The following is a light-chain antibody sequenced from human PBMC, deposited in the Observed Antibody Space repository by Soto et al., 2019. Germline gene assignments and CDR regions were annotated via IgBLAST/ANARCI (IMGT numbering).Light chain of an antibody. Sequence: QPVLTQSPSASASLGASVKLTCTLSSGHSSYAIAWHQQQPEKGPRYLMKLNSDGSHSKGDGIPDRFSGSSSGAERYLTISSLQSEDEADYYWQTWGTGGVFGGGTQLTVL. V-gene: IGLV4-69*01. CDR2: LNSDGSH. J-gene: IGLJ2*01. CDR1: SGHSSYA. CDR3: QTWGTGGV.